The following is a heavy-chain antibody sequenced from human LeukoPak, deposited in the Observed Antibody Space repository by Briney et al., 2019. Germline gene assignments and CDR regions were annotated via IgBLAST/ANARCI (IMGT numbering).Heavy chain of an antibody. J-gene: IGHJ3*02. CDR3: ARESGGAYYYDSSGYFYDAFDI. Sequence: SQTLSLTCTVSGGSISSGSYYWSWIRQPAGKGLEWIGRICTSGSTNYNPSLKSRVTISVDTSKNQFSLKLSSVTAADTAVYYCARESGGAYYYDSSGYFYDAFDIWGQGTTVTVSS. V-gene: IGHV4-61*02. D-gene: IGHD3-22*01. CDR1: GGSISSGSYY. CDR2: ICTSGST.